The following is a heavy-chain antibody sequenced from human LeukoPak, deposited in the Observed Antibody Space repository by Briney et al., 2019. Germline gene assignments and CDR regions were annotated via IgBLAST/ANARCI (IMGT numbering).Heavy chain of an antibody. V-gene: IGHV1-46*01. J-gene: IGHJ6*03. Sequence: GASVTVSCKASGYTFTNYYVHWVRQAPGPGLEWMGIINPSGGSTSYAQNFQGRVTMTRDMSTSTVYIELSSLRSEDTAVYYCARRALAARPELDYYYYYMDVWGKGTTVTVSS. CDR2: INPSGGST. CDR1: GYTFTNYY. CDR3: ARRALAARPELDYYYYYMDV. D-gene: IGHD6-6*01.